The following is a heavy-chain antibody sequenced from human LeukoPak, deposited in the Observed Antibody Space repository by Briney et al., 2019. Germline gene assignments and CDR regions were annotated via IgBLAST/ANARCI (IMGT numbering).Heavy chain of an antibody. V-gene: IGHV3-48*02. CDR2: ISSSGTI. CDR1: GFTFSSFN. CDR3: ARVGPGYSYGSSGD. Sequence: GGSLRLSCAASGFTFSSFNMNWVRQAPGKGLEWVSYISSSGTIYYADSVKGRFTISRDNAKNSLDLQMNSLRDEDTAVYYCARVGPGYSYGSSGDWGQGTLVTVSS. J-gene: IGHJ4*02. D-gene: IGHD5-18*01.